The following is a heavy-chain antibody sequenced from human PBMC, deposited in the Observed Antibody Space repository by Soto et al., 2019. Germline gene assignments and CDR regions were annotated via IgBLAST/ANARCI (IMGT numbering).Heavy chain of an antibody. J-gene: IGHJ4*02. CDR3: AKDTYYYDSSGYYVFDY. V-gene: IGHV3-7*01. CDR2: MNQDGSEK. CDR1: EFRINSYV. Sequence: GGSLILSSPASEFRINSYVLSWVRQTPGKGLEWVANMNQDGSEKYYMDSAEGRFTISRDNSKSTVYLQMNSLRAEDTAIYYCAKDTYYYDSSGYYVFDYWGQGALVTVSS. D-gene: IGHD3-22*01.